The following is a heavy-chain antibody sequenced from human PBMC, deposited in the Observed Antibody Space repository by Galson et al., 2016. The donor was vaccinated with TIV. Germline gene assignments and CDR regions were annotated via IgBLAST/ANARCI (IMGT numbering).Heavy chain of an antibody. D-gene: IGHD4-17*01. CDR2: IDPRSVAT. CDR3: ERARYGDYFDY. CDR1: GDTFTGYY. Sequence: SVKVSCKASGDTFTGYYVHWVRQAPGQGLEWMGWIDPRSVATTYAQKFQGRVTMTRDTSISTAHMELTRLTPDDTAVYYCERARYGDYFDYWGQGTLVTVSS. J-gene: IGHJ4*02. V-gene: IGHV1-2*02.